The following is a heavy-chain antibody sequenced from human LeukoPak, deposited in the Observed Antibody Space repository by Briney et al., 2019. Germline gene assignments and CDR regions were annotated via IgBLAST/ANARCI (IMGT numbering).Heavy chain of an antibody. Sequence: SETLSLTCTVSGGSISSSSYYWGWIRQPPGKGLEWIGCIYYSGSTYYNPSLKSRVTISVDTSKNQFSLKLSSVTAADTAVYYCVSSGYSSGWYYGYWGQGTLLTVSS. CDR3: VSSGYSSGWYYGY. CDR2: IYYSGST. J-gene: IGHJ4*02. V-gene: IGHV4-39*01. D-gene: IGHD6-19*01. CDR1: GGSISSSSYY.